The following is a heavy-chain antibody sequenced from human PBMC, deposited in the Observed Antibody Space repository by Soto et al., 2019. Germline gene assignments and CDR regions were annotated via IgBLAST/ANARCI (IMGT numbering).Heavy chain of an antibody. D-gene: IGHD1-7*01. CDR1: GFTFSSYS. CDR2: ISSSSSYI. J-gene: IGHJ5*02. V-gene: IGHV3-21*01. CDR3: ARERTTPGKRLGPAYNWFDP. Sequence: EVQLVESGGGLVKPGGSLRLSCAASGFTFSSYSMNWVRQAPGKGLEWVSSISSSSSYIYYADSVKGRFTISRDNAKNSLYLQMNSLRAEDTAVYYCARERTTPGKRLGPAYNWFDPWGQGTLVTVSS.